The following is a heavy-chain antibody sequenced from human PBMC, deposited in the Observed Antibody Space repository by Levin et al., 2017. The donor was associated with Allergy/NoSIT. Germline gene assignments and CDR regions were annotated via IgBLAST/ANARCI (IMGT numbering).Heavy chain of an antibody. CDR3: ARDECAWFGECYGMDV. CDR1: GDSMNRRDFY. J-gene: IGHJ6*02. D-gene: IGHD3-10*01. Sequence: PSETLSLTCTVSGDSMNRRDFYWSWIRQHPGKGLEWIGFIHHSGSAYYNPSLKSRLSMSLDTSERQFSLKLTSVTVADTAVYFGARDECAWFGECYGMDVWGQGTTVIVSS. V-gene: IGHV4-31*03. CDR2: IHHSGSA.